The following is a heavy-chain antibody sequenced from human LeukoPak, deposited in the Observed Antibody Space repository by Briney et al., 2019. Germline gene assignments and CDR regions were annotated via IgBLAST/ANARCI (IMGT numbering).Heavy chain of an antibody. D-gene: IGHD1-26*01. CDR3: AREESIGSYQFLHDY. CDR1: GYTFIRYG. CDR2: ISPYNGNT. V-gene: IGHV1-18*01. J-gene: IGHJ4*02. Sequence: ASVKVSCKASGYTFIRYGITWVRQAPGQGLEWMAWISPYNGNTKYAQKFQGRVTMTTVTSTSTAYMELRSLTSDDTAVYYCAREESIGSYQFLHDYWGQGTLVTVSS.